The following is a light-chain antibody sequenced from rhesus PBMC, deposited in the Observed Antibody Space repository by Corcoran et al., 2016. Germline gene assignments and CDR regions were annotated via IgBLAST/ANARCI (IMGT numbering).Light chain of an antibody. Sequence: DIVMTQSPDSLAVSLGERVTINCKSSQSLLYSSNNKNYLTWYPQKTGQAPKMLIYWAATRESGVPNRVSGSGSGTDLTLTISGLQAEDVAVDYCQQYYSTPYSFGQGTKVEIK. V-gene: IGKV4-1*01. CDR3: QQYYSTPYS. CDR2: WAA. J-gene: IGKJ2*01. CDR1: QSLLYSSNNKNY.